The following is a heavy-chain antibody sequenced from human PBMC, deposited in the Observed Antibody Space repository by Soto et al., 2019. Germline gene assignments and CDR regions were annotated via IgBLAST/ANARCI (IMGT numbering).Heavy chain of an antibody. V-gene: IGHV1-69*13. Sequence: GASVKVSCKASGGTFSSYAISWVRQAPGQGLEWMGGIIPIFGTANYAQKFQGRVTITADESTSTAYMELSSLRSEDTAVYYCARGPNGDYYYYYGMDVWGQGTAVTVSS. CDR1: GGTFSSYA. D-gene: IGHD4-17*01. CDR3: ARGPNGDYYYYYGMDV. J-gene: IGHJ6*02. CDR2: IIPIFGTA.